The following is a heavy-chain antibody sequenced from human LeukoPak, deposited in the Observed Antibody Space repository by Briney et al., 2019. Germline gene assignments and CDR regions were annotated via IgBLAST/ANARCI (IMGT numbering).Heavy chain of an antibody. CDR3: ARIKSSGYYYGLDY. D-gene: IGHD3-22*01. CDR1: GFTFSNYE. J-gene: IGHJ4*02. V-gene: IGHV3-48*03. CDR2: ISSSGSTF. Sequence: GGSLRLSCAASGFTFSNYEMNWVRQAPGKGLEWVSYISSSGSTFYYADSVKGRFTISRDDAKNSLYLQMNSLRAEDTAVYYCARIKSSGYYYGLDYWGQGTLVTVSA.